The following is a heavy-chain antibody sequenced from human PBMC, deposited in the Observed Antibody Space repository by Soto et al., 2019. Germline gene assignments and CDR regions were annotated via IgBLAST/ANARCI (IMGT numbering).Heavy chain of an antibody. V-gene: IGHV1-18*01. J-gene: IGHJ6*02. CDR3: ARDRDIVVVPVALTHYYYYGMDV. CDR2: ISAYNGNT. CDR1: GYTFTSYG. D-gene: IGHD2-2*01. Sequence: QVQLVQSGAEVKKPGASVKVSCKASGYTFTSYGISWVRQAPGQGLEWMGWISAYNGNTNYAQKLQGRVTMTTDTYTSTAYMELGSLRSDDTAVYYCARDRDIVVVPVALTHYYYYGMDVWGQGTKVTVSS.